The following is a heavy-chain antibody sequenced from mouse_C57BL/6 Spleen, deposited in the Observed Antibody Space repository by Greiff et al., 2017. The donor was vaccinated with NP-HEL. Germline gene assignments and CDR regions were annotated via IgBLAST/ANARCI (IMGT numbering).Heavy chain of an antibody. V-gene: IGHV1-64*01. CDR2: IHPNSGST. Sequence: QVQLQQPGAELVKPGASVKLSCKASGYTFTSYWMHWVKQRPGQGLEWIGMIHPNSGSTNYNEKFKSKATLTVDKSSSTAYMQLSSLTPEDSAVYYCARFDYDDVNYFDYWGQGTTLTVSS. CDR3: ARFDYDDVNYFDY. J-gene: IGHJ2*01. D-gene: IGHD2-4*01. CDR1: GYTFTSYW.